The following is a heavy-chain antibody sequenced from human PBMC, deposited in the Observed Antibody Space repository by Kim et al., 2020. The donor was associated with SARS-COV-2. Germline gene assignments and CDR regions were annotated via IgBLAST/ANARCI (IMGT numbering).Heavy chain of an antibody. J-gene: IGHJ4*02. Sequence: GNTNYNPSHKSRVTISVDTSKKQISLKVFSVTAADTAVYYCARTYYGFDYWGQGTLVTVSS. CDR2: GNT. V-gene: IGHV4-34*01. D-gene: IGHD3-22*01. CDR3: ARTYYGFDY.